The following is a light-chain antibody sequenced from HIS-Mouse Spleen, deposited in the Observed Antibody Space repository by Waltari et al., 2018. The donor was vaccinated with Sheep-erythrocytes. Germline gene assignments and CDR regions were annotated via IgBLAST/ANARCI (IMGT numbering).Light chain of an antibody. CDR3: CSYAGSYNQV. J-gene: IGLJ1*01. V-gene: IGLV2-11*01. Sequence: QSALTQPRSVSGSPGQSVTISCTGTSSDVGGYNYVSWYQQHPGKAPKLMIYDVSKRPSGVPDRISDSKAGNTASLTISGLQAEDEAEYYCCSYAGSYNQVFATGTKVTVL. CDR1: SSDVGGYNY. CDR2: DVS.